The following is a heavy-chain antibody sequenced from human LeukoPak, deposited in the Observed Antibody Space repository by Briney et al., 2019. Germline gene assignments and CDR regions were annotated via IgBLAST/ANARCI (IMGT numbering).Heavy chain of an antibody. CDR3: ARRSSGWYSFDY. Sequence: GGSLRLSCAASGFTFSSYSMNWVRQAPGKGLEWVSYISGSGSSLYYTDSVKGRFTISRDNAKKSLYLQMNSLRAEDTAVYYCARRSSGWYSFDYWGQGTQVTVSS. CDR2: ISGSGSSL. CDR1: GFTFSSYS. V-gene: IGHV3-48*04. D-gene: IGHD6-19*01. J-gene: IGHJ4*02.